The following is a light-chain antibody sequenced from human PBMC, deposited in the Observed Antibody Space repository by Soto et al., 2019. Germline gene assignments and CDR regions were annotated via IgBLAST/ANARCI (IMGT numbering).Light chain of an antibody. J-gene: IGKJ5*01. CDR3: QQSYSTLSIT. V-gene: IGKV1-39*01. CDR1: ESINRH. Sequence: DIQMTQSPSSLSASVGDRVTITCRASESINRHLNWYQQKPGKAPKLLIYAASSLQNGVPSRFSGSGSGTDFTLTISNLQHEDFATYDCQQSYSTLSITFGQGTRLEIK. CDR2: AAS.